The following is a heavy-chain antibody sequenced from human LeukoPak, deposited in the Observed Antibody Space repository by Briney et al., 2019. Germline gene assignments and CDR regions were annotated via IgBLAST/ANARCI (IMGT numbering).Heavy chain of an antibody. V-gene: IGHV1-3*01. J-gene: IGHJ4*02. CDR2: INAGNGNT. CDR3: ARAMTTVTNELDY. D-gene: IGHD4-17*01. Sequence: ASVKASCKASGYTFTSYAMHWVRQAPGQRLEWMGWINAGNGNTKYSQKFQGRVTITRDTSASTAYMELSSLRSEDTAVYYCARAMTTVTNELDYWGQGTLVTVSS. CDR1: GYTFTSYA.